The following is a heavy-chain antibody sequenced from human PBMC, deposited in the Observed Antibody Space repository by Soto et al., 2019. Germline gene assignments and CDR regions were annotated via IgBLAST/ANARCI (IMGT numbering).Heavy chain of an antibody. V-gene: IGHV3-72*01. Sequence: EVQLAESGGGLVQPGGSLRLSCAASGFTFSDHYMVWVRQAPGKGLEWVGRSRDKVHSHTTEYAASVKGRFTISRGDSENSLYLQMNSLKTEDTAVYYCARGVESTGYFDYWGQGTLVTVSS. CDR1: GFTFSDHY. J-gene: IGHJ4*02. CDR3: ARGVESTGYFDY. CDR2: SRDKVHSHTT. D-gene: IGHD4-17*01.